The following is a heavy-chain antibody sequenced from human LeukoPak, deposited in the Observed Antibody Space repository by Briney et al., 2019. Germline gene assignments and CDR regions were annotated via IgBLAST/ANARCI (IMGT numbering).Heavy chain of an antibody. CDR1: GGSISSYY. J-gene: IGHJ6*03. D-gene: IGHD2/OR15-2a*01. CDR3: ARDSRDSYYYYYMDV. Sequence: TSETLSLTCTVSGGSISSYYWSWIRQPAGKGLEWIGRIYTSGSTNYNPSLKSRVTMSVDTSKNQFSLKLSSVTAADTAVYYCARDSRDSYYYYYMDVWGKGTTVTISS. CDR2: IYTSGST. V-gene: IGHV4-4*07.